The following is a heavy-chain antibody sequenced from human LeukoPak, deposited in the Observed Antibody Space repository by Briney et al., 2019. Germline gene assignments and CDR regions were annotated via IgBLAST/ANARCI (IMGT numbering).Heavy chain of an antibody. V-gene: IGHV3-48*03. J-gene: IGHJ3*02. D-gene: IGHD4-17*01. CDR1: GFTFNTYE. CDR3: ARDRVYGELPLDAFDI. CDR2: ISSSGNTI. Sequence: PGGSLRLSCAASGFTFNTYEMNWVRQAPGKGLEWLADISSSGNTIYYADSVKGRFTISRDHAKNSLYLQMNSLRAEDTAVYYCARDRVYGELPLDAFDIWGQGTMVTVSS.